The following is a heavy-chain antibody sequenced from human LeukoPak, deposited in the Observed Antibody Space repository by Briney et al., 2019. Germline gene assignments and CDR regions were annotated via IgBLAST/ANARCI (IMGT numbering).Heavy chain of an antibody. J-gene: IGHJ4*02. CDR3: AKGSKMVYYFDS. V-gene: IGHV3-23*01. Sequence: PGRSLRLSCAASGFTLSIYAMSWVCQAPGKGLEWVSGISGSGGSTDYADSVKGRFTISRDNSKNTLYLQMNSLRAEDTAVYYCAKGSKMVYYFDSWGQATLVTVSS. D-gene: IGHD2-8*01. CDR1: GFTLSIYA. CDR2: ISGSGGST.